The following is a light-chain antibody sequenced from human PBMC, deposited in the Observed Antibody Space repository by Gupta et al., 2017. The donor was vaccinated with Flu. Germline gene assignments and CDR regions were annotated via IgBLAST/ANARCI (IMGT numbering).Light chain of an antibody. CDR3: YSAPDNNWV. V-gene: IGLV3-27*01. CDR1: ILTKKF. Sequence: SYELTQPSSVSVSPGQTARITCSGDILTKKFVRWFQHKPGQAPILVIYKDTERPSGIPERFSGSSSGTTVTLTISGAQVDDEADYYCYSAPDNNWVFGGGTKLTVL. J-gene: IGLJ3*02. CDR2: KDT.